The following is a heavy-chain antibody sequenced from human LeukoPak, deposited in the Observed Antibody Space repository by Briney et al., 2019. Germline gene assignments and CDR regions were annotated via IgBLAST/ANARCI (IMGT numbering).Heavy chain of an antibody. V-gene: IGHV1-69*13. J-gene: IGHJ4*02. Sequence: ASVKVSCKASGYTFTSYYMHWVRQAPGQGLEWMGWIIPIFGTANYAQKFQGRVTITADESTSTAYMELSSLRSEDTAVYYCATGTGYSSSWYEFDYWGQGTLVTVSS. CDR1: GYTFTSYY. CDR2: IIPIFGTA. CDR3: ATGTGYSSSWYEFDY. D-gene: IGHD6-13*01.